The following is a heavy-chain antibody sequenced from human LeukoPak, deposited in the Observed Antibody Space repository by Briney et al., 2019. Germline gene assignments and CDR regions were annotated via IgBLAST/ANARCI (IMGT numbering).Heavy chain of an antibody. D-gene: IGHD2-2*01. CDR2: IYYSGST. V-gene: IGHV4-59*01. CDR3: ARGLGYCSSTSCLRGVYYYGMDV. J-gene: IGHJ6*02. CDR1: GGSISSYY. Sequence: PSETLSLTCTVSGGSISSYYWSWIRQPPGKGLEWIGYIYYSGSTNYNPPLKSRVTISVDTSKNQFSLKLSSVTAADTAVYYCARGLGYCSSTSCLRGVYYYGMDVWGQGTTVTVSS.